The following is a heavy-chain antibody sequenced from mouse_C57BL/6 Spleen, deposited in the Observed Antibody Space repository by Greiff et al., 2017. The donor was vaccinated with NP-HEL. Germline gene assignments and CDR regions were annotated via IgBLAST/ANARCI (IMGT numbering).Heavy chain of an antibody. CDR2: FYPGSGSI. D-gene: IGHD2-3*01. V-gene: IGHV1-62-2*01. CDR1: GYTFTEYT. J-gene: IGHJ1*03. CDR3: ARHEGGYDGYDWYFDV. Sequence: VKLMESGAELVKPGASVKLSCKASGYTFTEYTIHWVKQRSGQGLEWIGWFYPGSGSIKYNEKFKDKATLTADKSSSTVYMELSRLTSEDSAVYFCARHEGGYDGYDWYFDVWGTGTTVTVSS.